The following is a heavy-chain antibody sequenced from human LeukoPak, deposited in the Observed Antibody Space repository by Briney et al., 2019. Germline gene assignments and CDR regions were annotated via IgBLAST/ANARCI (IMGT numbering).Heavy chain of an antibody. Sequence: SETLSLTCTVSGGSISSYYWSWIRQPPGKGLEWIGYIYYSGSTNYNPSLKSRVTISVDTSKNQFSLKLSSVTAADTAVYYCARLFSERSNYGTYFDYWGQGTLVTVSS. J-gene: IGHJ4*02. CDR1: GGSISSYY. CDR2: IYYSGST. V-gene: IGHV4-59*01. D-gene: IGHD4-11*01. CDR3: ARLFSERSNYGTYFDY.